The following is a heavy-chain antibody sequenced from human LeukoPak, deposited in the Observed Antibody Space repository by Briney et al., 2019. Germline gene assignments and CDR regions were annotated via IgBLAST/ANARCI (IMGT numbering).Heavy chain of an antibody. CDR1: GFTFSTYP. CDR3: ARVRDGYKKKGPTTYPAFDI. CDR2: ISYDGSNK. J-gene: IGHJ3*02. V-gene: IGHV3-30-3*01. Sequence: PGGSLRLSCAASGFTFSTYPMHWVRQAPGKGLEWVAVISYDGSNKYYADSVKGRFTISRDNSKNTLYLQMNSLRAEDTAVYYCARVRDGYKKKGPTTYPAFDIWGQGTMVTVSS. D-gene: IGHD5-24*01.